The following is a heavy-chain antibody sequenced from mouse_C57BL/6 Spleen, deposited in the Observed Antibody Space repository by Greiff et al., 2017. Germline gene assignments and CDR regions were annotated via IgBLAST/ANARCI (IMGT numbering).Heavy chain of an antibody. CDR2: IDPNSGT. CDR3: ARDYYGLDY. CDR1: GYTFTSYW. V-gene: IGHV1-72*01. J-gene: IGHJ2*01. Sequence: VQLQQPGAELVKPGASVKLSCKASGYTFTSYWMHWVKQRPGRGLEWIGRIDPNSGTKYNEKFKSKATLTVDKPSSTAYMQLSSLTSEDSAVYYCARDYYGLDYWGQGTTLTVSS. D-gene: IGHD1-1*01.